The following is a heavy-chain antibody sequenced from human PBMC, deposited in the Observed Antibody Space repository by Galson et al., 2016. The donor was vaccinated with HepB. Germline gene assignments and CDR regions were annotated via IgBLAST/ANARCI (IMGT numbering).Heavy chain of an antibody. D-gene: IGHD3-16*01. J-gene: IGHJ4*02. CDR1: GFTFTNAW. CDR2: VWYDGNKK. Sequence: SLRLSCAASGFTFTNAWMSWVRQAPGKGLEWVAVVWYDGNKKYYADSVKGRFTISRDNSKNTLYLQMNSLRAEDTAVYFCARVTGGRFDLWGQGTLVTVSS. CDR3: ARVTGGRFDL. V-gene: IGHV3-33*08.